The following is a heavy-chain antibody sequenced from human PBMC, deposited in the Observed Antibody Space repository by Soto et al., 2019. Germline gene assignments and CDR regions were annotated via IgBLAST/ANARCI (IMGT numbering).Heavy chain of an antibody. CDR2: ISHHGSDK. CDR1: GFTFSNYG. V-gene: IGHV3-30*03. CDR3: VXDLNVPQSSD. D-gene: IGHD3-10*02. Sequence: QVQXVESGGGVVQPGXSLRLSCAASGFTFSNYGMHWVRQAPGRGLEWVATISHHGSDKCYADSVKGRXTXSXDDXXXXXXXXXNXLXXEXTAVXYCVXDLNVPQSSDWGQGTLVXVSS. J-gene: IGHJ4*02.